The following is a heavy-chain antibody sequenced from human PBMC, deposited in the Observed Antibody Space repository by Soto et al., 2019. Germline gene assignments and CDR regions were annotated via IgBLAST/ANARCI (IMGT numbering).Heavy chain of an antibody. CDR3: ARCLHCSNGGRFDP. Sequence: SETLSLTCAVSGVSIGSPNWWTWVRQAPGKGLEWIGEMWPSGGTTYNPSLRNRVTISVDNSKNHLSLTLTSVIAADTAIYYCARCLHCSNGGRFDPWGQGALVTVSS. J-gene: IGHJ5*02. CDR2: MWPSGGT. CDR1: GVSIGSPNW. V-gene: IGHV4-4*02. D-gene: IGHD2-8*01.